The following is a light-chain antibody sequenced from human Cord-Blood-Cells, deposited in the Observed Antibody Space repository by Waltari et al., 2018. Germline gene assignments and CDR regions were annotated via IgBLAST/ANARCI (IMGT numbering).Light chain of an antibody. CDR3: QQYYSYPQT. CDR1: QGISSY. V-gene: IGKV1-8*01. CDR2: AAS. J-gene: IGKJ1*01. Sequence: AIRMTQSPSSFSASTGARVTITCRASQGISSYLAWYQHKPGKAPKLLIYAASTLQSGVPSRFSGSGSGTDFTLTISCLQSEDFATYYCQQYYSYPQTFGQGTKVEIK.